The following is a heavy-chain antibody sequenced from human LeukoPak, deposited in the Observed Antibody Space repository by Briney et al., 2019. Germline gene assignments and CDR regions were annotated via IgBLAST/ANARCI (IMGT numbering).Heavy chain of an antibody. CDR1: GASISSYH. V-gene: IGHV4-59*08. CDR3: ATPYSYGYNFDY. CDR2: IYYSGST. J-gene: IGHJ4*02. Sequence: PSETLSLTCTVSGASISSYHWGWIRQPPGKGLEGIAYIYYSGSTSYNPSLKSRVIISVDTSRNHFSLKLTSVTAADTAVYYCATPYSYGYNFDYWGQGTLVTVSS. D-gene: IGHD5-18*01.